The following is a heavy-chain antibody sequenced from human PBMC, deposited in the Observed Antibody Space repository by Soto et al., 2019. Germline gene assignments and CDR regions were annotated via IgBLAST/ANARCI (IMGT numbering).Heavy chain of an antibody. D-gene: IGHD2-21*01. CDR3: ARHDSGPIDS. Sequence: QLQLQESGPRLVKPWETLSLTCTVSGGSISSRCHYWGWIRQPPGKGLEWIGSIFYTGSAYYDPSLESRLTMSVDTSENHFSLKLSSVTAADTALYYCARHDSGPIDSWGQGTLVTVSS. CDR2: IFYTGSA. CDR1: GGSISSRCHY. J-gene: IGHJ4*02. V-gene: IGHV4-39*01.